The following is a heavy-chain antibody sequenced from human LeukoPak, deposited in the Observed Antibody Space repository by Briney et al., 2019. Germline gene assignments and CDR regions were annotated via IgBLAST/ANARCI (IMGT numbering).Heavy chain of an antibody. CDR1: GFTFSSYA. CDR3: ARDRSGGFFDY. CDR2: IYYSGST. D-gene: IGHD2-15*01. Sequence: LRLSCAASGFTFSSYAMSWVRQHPGKGLEWIGYIYYSGSTYYNPSLKSRVTISVDTSKNQFSLKLSSVTAADTAVYYCARDRSGGFFDYWGQGTLVTVSS. J-gene: IGHJ4*02. V-gene: IGHV4-31*02.